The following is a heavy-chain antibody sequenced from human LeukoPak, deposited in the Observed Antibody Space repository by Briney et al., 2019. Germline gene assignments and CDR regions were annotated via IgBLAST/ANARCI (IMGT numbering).Heavy chain of an antibody. V-gene: IGHV1-18*01. J-gene: IGHJ5*02. CDR2: ISAYNGNT. D-gene: IGHD5-18*01. CDR1: GYTFTSYG. CDR3: ARPISRGYSYGPNWFDP. Sequence: ASVKVSCKASGYTFTSYGISWVLQAPGQGLEWMGWISAYNGNTNYAQKLQGRVTMTTDKSTSTAYMELRSLRSDDTAVYYCARPISRGYSYGPNWFDPWGQGTLVTVSS.